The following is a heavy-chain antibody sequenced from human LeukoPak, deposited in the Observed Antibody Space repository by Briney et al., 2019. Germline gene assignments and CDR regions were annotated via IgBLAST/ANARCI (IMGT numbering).Heavy chain of an antibody. Sequence: SETLSLTCTVSGGSISSYYWSWIRHPPGKGLEWIGYIYYSGSTNYNPSLKSRVTISVDTSKNQFSLKLSSVTAADTAVCYCARLAPYWGNDYWGQGTLVTVSS. D-gene: IGHD7-27*01. V-gene: IGHV4-59*01. CDR2: IYYSGST. J-gene: IGHJ4*02. CDR3: ARLAPYWGNDY. CDR1: GGSISSYY.